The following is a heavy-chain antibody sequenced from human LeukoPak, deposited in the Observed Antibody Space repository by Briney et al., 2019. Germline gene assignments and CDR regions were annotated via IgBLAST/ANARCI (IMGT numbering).Heavy chain of an antibody. CDR2: IYYSGST. D-gene: IGHD5-18*01. J-gene: IGHJ4*02. V-gene: IGHV4-59*01. Sequence: SETLSLTCTVSGGSISSYYWSWLRQPPGKGLEWVGYIYYSGSTNYNPSLKRRVTISVDTSKNQFSLKLSSVTAADTAVYYCARGPRGYSYGYLGYWGQGTLVTASS. CDR3: ARGPRGYSYGYLGY. CDR1: GGSISSYY.